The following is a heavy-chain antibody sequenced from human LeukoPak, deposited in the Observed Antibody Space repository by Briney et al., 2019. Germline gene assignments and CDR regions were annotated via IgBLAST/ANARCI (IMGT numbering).Heavy chain of an antibody. D-gene: IGHD3-10*01. Sequence: ASVKVSCKASGYTFTGYYMHWVRQAPGQGLEWMGWINPNSGGTNYAQKFQGRVTMTRDTSISTAYMELSRLRSDDTAVYCCARGRRYGSGSYYNLRYWGQGTLVTVSS. J-gene: IGHJ4*02. CDR3: ARGRRYGSGSYYNLRY. V-gene: IGHV1-2*02. CDR1: GYTFTGYY. CDR2: INPNSGGT.